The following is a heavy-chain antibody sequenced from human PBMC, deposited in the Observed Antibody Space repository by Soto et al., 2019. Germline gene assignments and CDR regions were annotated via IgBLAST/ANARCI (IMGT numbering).Heavy chain of an antibody. D-gene: IGHD4-17*01. CDR2: INAGNGNT. J-gene: IGHJ6*02. V-gene: IGHV1-3*01. CDR1: GYTFTSYA. Sequence: QVQLVQSGAEVKKPGASVKVSCKASGYTFTSYAMHWVRRAPGQRLAWMGWINAGNGNTKYSQKFQGRVTITRDTAASTGYMERSSLRPEDTAVYYCAGTVGDYHGMDAWGPGTTVTVSS. CDR3: AGTVGDYHGMDA.